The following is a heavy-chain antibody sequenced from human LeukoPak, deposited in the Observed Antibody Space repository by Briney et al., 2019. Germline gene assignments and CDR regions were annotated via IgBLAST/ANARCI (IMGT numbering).Heavy chain of an antibody. V-gene: IGHV3-48*02. CDR1: RFTFSSYA. CDR3: ARADYSDY. J-gene: IGHJ4*02. CDR2: ISSGSSTI. Sequence: PGGSLRLSCAASRFTFSSYAMSWVRQAPGKGLEWVSYISSGSSTIYYADSVKGRFTTSRDNAKNSLYLQMNSLRDEDTAVYYCARADYSDYWGQGTLVTVSS. D-gene: IGHD3-16*01.